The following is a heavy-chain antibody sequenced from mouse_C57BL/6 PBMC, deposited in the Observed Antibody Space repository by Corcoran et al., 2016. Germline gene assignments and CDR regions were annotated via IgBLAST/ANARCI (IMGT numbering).Heavy chain of an antibody. CDR2: INTYSGVP. Sequence: QIQLVQSGPELKKPGETVKISCKASGYTFTTYGMSWVKQAPGKGLKWMGWINTYSGVPTYADDFKGRFAFSLETSASTAYLQINNLKNEDTATYCGARRGSGLDYWGQGTTFTVSS. D-gene: IGHD3-2*02. CDR1: GYTFTTYG. J-gene: IGHJ2*01. V-gene: IGHV9-3*01. CDR3: ARRGSGLDY.